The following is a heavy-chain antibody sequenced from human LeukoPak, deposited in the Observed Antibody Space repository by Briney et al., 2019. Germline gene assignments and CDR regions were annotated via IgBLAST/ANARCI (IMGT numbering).Heavy chain of an antibody. CDR2: IYYSGST. CDR3: TRGSIAYYYMDV. Sequence: SETLSLTCTVSGGSISSSSYYWSWIRQPPGKGLEWIGYIYYSGSTNYNPSLKSRVTISVDTSKNQFSLKLSSVTAADTAVYYCTRGSIAYYYMDVWGKGTTVTISS. J-gene: IGHJ6*03. CDR1: GGSISSSSYY. V-gene: IGHV4-61*01. D-gene: IGHD3-22*01.